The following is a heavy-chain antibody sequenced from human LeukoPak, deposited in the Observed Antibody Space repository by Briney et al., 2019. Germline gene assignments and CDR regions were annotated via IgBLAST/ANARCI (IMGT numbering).Heavy chain of an antibody. CDR1: GLTFSSYA. V-gene: IGHV3-23*01. CDR2: ISGSGAST. Sequence: GGSLRLSCAVSGLTFSSYAMSWVRQAPGKGLEWVSAISGSGASTYYADSVKGRFTISRDNSKNTLYLQMHSLRAEDTAVYYCTKRTSTLDDPWGQGTLVTVSS. CDR3: TKRTSTLDDP. J-gene: IGHJ5*02. D-gene: IGHD1-1*01.